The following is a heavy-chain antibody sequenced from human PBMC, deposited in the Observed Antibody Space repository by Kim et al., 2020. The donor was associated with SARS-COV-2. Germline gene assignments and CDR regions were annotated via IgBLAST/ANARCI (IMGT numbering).Heavy chain of an antibody. V-gene: IGHV4-34*01. J-gene: IGHJ1*01. CDR3: ARRLSNTSGWGSHYCDL. Sequence: SETLSLTCAVYGGSFSGYYWSWIRQPPGKGLEWIGEINHSGRTNYNPSLMSRVTISVDTSKNQFSLKLTSVTAADAALYFCARRLSNTSGWGSHYCDLWGQGILVTVSS. CDR1: GGSFSGYY. CDR2: INHSGRT. D-gene: IGHD3-10*01.